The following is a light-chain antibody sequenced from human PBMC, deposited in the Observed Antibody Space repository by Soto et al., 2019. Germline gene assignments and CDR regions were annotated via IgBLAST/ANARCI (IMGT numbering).Light chain of an antibody. CDR1: SSNIGKYTY. J-gene: IGLJ1*01. CDR2: DVT. V-gene: IGLV2-11*01. CDR3: CSYAGAQIRV. Sequence: QSALTQPRSVSGSPGQSVTISCTGTSSNIGKYTYVSWYQQHPGKAPNLLIYDVTKRPSGVPNRFSGSTSGNTASLTLSGLQAEDEADYYCCSYAGAQIRVCGTGTKLTVL.